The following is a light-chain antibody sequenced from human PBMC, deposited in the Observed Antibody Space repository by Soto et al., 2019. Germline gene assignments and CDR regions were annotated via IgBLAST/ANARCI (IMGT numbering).Light chain of an antibody. V-gene: IGKV3-11*01. Sequence: EIVLTQSPATLSLSPGERATLSCRASQTVGNYLAWYQQKPGQVPRLLIYNASNRATGVPVRFSGSGSGTEFTLTISSLDPEDFAVYYCQQRGNWPLPWTFGQGAKVEI. CDR3: QQRGNWPLPWT. CDR2: NAS. J-gene: IGKJ1*01. CDR1: QTVGNY.